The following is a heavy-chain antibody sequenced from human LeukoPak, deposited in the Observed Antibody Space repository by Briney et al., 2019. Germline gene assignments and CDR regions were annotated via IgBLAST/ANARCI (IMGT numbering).Heavy chain of an antibody. CDR1: GGSISSSSYY. CDR3: AGVPYYYDSSGYGGI. V-gene: IGHV4-39*01. CDR2: IYYSGST. J-gene: IGHJ3*02. D-gene: IGHD3-22*01. Sequence: KSSETLSLTGTVSGGSISSSSYYWGWTRQPPGKGLEWIGSIYYSGSTYYNPSLKSRVTISVDTSKNQFSLKLSSVTAADTAVYYCAGVPYYYDSSGYGGIWGQRTMVTVSS.